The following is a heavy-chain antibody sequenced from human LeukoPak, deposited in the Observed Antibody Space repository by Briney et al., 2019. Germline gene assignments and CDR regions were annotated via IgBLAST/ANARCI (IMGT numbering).Heavy chain of an antibody. D-gene: IGHD6-13*01. V-gene: IGHV1-69*06. CDR1: GGTFSSYA. CDR3: ARLYSSSWYLNYYYYMDV. Sequence: SVKVSCKASGGTFSSYAISWVRQAPGQGLEWMGEIIPIFGTANYAQKFQGRVTITADKSTSTAYMELSSLRSEDTAVYYCARLYSSSWYLNYYYYMDVWGKGTTVTVSS. J-gene: IGHJ6*03. CDR2: IIPIFGTA.